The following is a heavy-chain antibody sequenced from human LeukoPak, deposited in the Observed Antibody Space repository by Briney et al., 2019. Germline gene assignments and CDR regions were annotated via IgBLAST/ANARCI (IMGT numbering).Heavy chain of an antibody. J-gene: IGHJ4*02. V-gene: IGHV3-33*01. CDR3: ARVEI. D-gene: IGHD1-1*01. CDR2: IWYDGSKT. Sequence: GGSLRLSCAASGFTFSSYGMHWVRQAPGKGLEWVAVIWYDGSKTEYADSVKGRFTISRDVSKNTLYLQMNSLRVEDTAVYYCARVEIWGQGTLVTVSS. CDR1: GFTFSSYG.